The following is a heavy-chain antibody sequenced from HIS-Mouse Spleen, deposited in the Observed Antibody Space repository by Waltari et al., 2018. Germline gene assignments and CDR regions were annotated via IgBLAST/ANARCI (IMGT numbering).Heavy chain of an antibody. D-gene: IGHD1-26*01. CDR2: INHSGST. V-gene: IGHV4-34*01. CDR3: ARGALRGSYYWGEYFQH. CDR1: GGSFSGYY. Sequence: QVQLQQWGAGLLKPSETLSLTCAVYGGSFSGYYWSWIRQPPGNGLEWIGEINHSGSTNSNPSLKSRVTISVDTSKNQFSLKLSSVTAADTAVYYCARGALRGSYYWGEYFQHWGQGTLVTVSS. J-gene: IGHJ1*01.